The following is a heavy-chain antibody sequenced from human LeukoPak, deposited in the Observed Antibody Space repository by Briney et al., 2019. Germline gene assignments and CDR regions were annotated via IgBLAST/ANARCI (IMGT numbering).Heavy chain of an antibody. J-gene: IGHJ6*02. Sequence: SETLSLTCTVSGGSISGYYWSWIRQPPGKGLEWIGYIYYSGTTNYNPSLKSRVTISVDTSKNQFSLRLSSVTAADTAVYYCARDRGGRYGMDVWGQGTTVTVSS. CDR2: IYYSGTT. CDR1: GGSISGYY. CDR3: ARDRGGRYGMDV. D-gene: IGHD3-3*01. V-gene: IGHV4-59*01.